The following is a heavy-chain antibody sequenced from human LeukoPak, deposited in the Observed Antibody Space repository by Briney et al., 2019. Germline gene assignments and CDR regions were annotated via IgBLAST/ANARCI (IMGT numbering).Heavy chain of an antibody. CDR3: ARDRSQGLLAFNWYFDL. V-gene: IGHV4-30-4*02. J-gene: IGHJ2*01. CDR2: IYYSGST. D-gene: IGHD2-15*01. CDR1: GGSISSGDYY. Sequence: PSETLSLTCTVSGGSISSGDYYWSWIRQPPGKGLEWIGYIYYSGSTYYNPSLKSRVTISVDTSKNQSSLKLPSVTAADTAVYYCARDRSQGLLAFNWYFDLWGRGTLVTVSS.